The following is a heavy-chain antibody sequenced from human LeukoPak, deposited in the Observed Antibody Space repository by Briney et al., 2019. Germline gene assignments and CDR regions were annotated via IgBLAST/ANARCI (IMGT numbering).Heavy chain of an antibody. D-gene: IGHD2-15*01. J-gene: IGHJ4*02. Sequence: GGSLRLSCAASGFTFSSYAMSWVRQAPGKGLEWVSAISGSGGSTYYADSVKGRFTISRDNSKSTLYLQMNSLRAEDTAVYYCAGGSCDDTYFDYWGQGTLVTVSS. V-gene: IGHV3-23*01. CDR1: GFTFSSYA. CDR3: AGGSCDDTYFDY. CDR2: ISGSGGST.